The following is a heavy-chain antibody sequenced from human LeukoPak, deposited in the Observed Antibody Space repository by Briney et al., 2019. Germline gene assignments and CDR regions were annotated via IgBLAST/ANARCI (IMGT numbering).Heavy chain of an antibody. Sequence: GGSLRLSCAASGFTFSSYWMSWVRQAPGKGLEWVANIKQDGNEKYYVDSVKGRFTISRDNVKNSLYLQMNSLRAEDTAVYYCASWLCSGGSCPRVGDVWGKGTTVTVSS. D-gene: IGHD2-15*01. CDR2: IKQDGNEK. V-gene: IGHV3-7*01. CDR1: GFTFSSYW. J-gene: IGHJ6*04. CDR3: ASWLCSGGSCPRVGDV.